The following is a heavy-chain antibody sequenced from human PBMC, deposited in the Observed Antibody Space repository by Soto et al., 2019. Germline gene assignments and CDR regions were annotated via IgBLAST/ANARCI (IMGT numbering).Heavy chain of an antibody. Sequence: GGSLRLSCAASGFTFENYAMHWERQVPGKGLEWVSGISWESGIIGYADSVKGRFTISRDNAKNFLYLQMDSLRAEDTALYYCAKDNTGWSGSPIDYWGQGTLVTVSS. V-gene: IGHV3-9*01. CDR3: AKDNTGWSGSPIDY. J-gene: IGHJ4*02. D-gene: IGHD6-19*01. CDR2: ISWESGII. CDR1: GFTFENYA.